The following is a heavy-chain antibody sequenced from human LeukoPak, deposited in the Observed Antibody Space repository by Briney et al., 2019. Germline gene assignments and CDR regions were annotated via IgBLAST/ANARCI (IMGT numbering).Heavy chain of an antibody. Sequence: ASETLSLTCTVSGGSITTYYWTWIRQPAGKGVEWIGRISTSGRTNYNPSLKSRLTMSADTSKNQFSLILNSVTAADTAVYYCAVGRPRNTTRLDDGYDFWGQGTMVTVSS. CDR1: GGSITTYY. V-gene: IGHV4-4*07. D-gene: IGHD1-1*01. CDR3: AVGRPRNTTRLDDGYDF. J-gene: IGHJ3*01. CDR2: ISTSGRT.